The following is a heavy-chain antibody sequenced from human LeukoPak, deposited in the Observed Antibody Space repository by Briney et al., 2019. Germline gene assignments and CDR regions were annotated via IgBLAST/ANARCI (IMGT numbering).Heavy chain of an antibody. CDR3: ARGGESYQSSFDY. CDR2: VSGDGRSI. CDR1: GFSFSSYW. V-gene: IGHV3-74*01. J-gene: IGHJ4*02. D-gene: IGHD2-2*01. Sequence: GGSLRLSCAASGFSFSSYWMRWVRQAPGKGLAWVSRVSGDGRSIDYADSVKGRFTISRDNAKNTLWLQTNSLRAEDTAVYYCARGGESYQSSFDYWGQGTLVTVSS.